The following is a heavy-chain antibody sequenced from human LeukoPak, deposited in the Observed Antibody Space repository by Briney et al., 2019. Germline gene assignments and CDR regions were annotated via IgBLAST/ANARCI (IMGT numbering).Heavy chain of an antibody. Sequence: GGSLRLSCAASGFTFSSYWINWVRQAPGKGLEWVANINQDGSEKYCVDSVKGRFTISRDNAKNPLYLQMNSLRAEDTAVYYCGRDRVWTVLYWGQGTLVTVSS. CDR3: GRDRVWTVLY. D-gene: IGHD6-13*01. CDR1: GFTFSSYW. CDR2: INQDGSEK. J-gene: IGHJ4*02. V-gene: IGHV3-7*01.